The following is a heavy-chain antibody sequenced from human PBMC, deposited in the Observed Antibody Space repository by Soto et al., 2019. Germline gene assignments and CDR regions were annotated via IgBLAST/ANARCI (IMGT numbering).Heavy chain of an antibody. CDR1: GGTFSSYA. CDR2: IIPIFGTA. J-gene: IGHJ5*02. D-gene: IGHD3-16*01. Sequence: GASVKVSCKASGGTFSSYAISWARQAPGQGLEWMGGIIPIFGTANYAQKFQGRVTITADESTSTAYMELSSLRSEDTAVYYCARVEALYPISQFSSINWFDPWGQGTLVTVSS. V-gene: IGHV1-69*13. CDR3: ARVEALYPISQFSSINWFDP.